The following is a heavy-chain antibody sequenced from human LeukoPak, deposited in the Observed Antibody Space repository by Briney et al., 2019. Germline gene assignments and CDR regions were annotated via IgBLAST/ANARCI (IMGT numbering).Heavy chain of an antibody. CDR1: GFTFRSYD. V-gene: IGHV3-13*01. J-gene: IGHJ6*03. Sequence: GGSLRLSCAASGFTFRSYDMHWVRQATGKGLEWVSGIGTAGEIYYPGSVKGRFTISRENAKNSLYLQMNSLRAEDTAVYNCAKGDFYGSGRDYYYYMDVWGKGTTVTISS. D-gene: IGHD3-10*01. CDR3: AKGDFYGSGRDYYYYMDV. CDR2: IGTAGEI.